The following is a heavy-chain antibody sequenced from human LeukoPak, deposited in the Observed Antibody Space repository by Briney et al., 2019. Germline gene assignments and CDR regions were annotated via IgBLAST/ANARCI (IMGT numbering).Heavy chain of an antibody. CDR2: INSDASVT. CDR1: GFTFRNYW. Sequence: GGSLRLSCAASGFTFRNYWMHWVRQTPGKGLVWVSRINSDASVTTYADSVKGRFTISRDNAKNTLYLQMNSLRAEDTAVYYCARVTAVAGTSVGVDAWGQGILVTVS. V-gene: IGHV3-74*01. D-gene: IGHD6-19*01. CDR3: ARVTAVAGTSVGVDA. J-gene: IGHJ4*02.